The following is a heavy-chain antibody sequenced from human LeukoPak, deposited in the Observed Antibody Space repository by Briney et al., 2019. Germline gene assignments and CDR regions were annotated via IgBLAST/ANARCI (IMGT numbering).Heavy chain of an antibody. J-gene: IGHJ4*02. CDR3: AREREGILYYDYLHYFDY. D-gene: IGHD2-8*01. CDR2: IYTSGST. CDR1: GGSISSYY. V-gene: IGHV4-4*07. Sequence: SETLSLTCTVSGGSISSYYWSWIRQPAGKGLEWIGRIYTSGSTNYNPSLKSRVTMSVDTSKNQFSLKLSSVTAADTAVYYCAREREGILYYDYLHYFDYWGQGTLVTVSS.